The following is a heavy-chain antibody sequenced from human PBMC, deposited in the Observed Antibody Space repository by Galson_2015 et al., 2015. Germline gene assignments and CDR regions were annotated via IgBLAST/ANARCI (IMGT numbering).Heavy chain of an antibody. J-gene: IGHJ4*02. D-gene: IGHD3-16*01. V-gene: IGHV3-73*01. CDR3: TNLGYFDYIWGSERFDY. CDR1: GFTFSDSA. Sequence: SLRLSCAASGFTFSDSAMHWVRQASGKGLEWIGRIRSKANNYATAYAASVKGRFIISRDDSKNTAYLQMNSLKTEDTAVYYCTNLGYFDYIWGSERFDYWGQGTLVTVSP. CDR2: IRSKANNYAT.